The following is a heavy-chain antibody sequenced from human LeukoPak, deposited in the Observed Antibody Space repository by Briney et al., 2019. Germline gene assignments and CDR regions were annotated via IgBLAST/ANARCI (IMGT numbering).Heavy chain of an antibody. J-gene: IGHJ6*03. CDR3: ATRRYGSGSYYSAPYYYYMDV. Sequence: GGSLRLSCAASGFTFSSYAMSWVRQAPGKGLEWVSAISGSGGSTYYADSVKGRFTISRDNSKNTLYLQMNSLRAEDTAVYYCATRRYGSGSYYSAPYYYYMDVWGKGTTVTISS. CDR2: ISGSGGST. CDR1: GFTFSSYA. D-gene: IGHD3-10*01. V-gene: IGHV3-23*01.